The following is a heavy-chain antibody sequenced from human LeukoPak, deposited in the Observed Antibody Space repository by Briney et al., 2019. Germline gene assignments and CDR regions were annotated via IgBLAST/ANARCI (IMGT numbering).Heavy chain of an antibody. V-gene: IGHV1-18*01. CDR2: ISAYNGNT. CDR3: ASATLRCSGGSCYEMDV. CDR1: GYTFTSYD. Sequence: ASVKVSCKASGYTFTSYDINWVRQATGQGLEWMGWISAYNGNTNYAQKLQGRVTMTTDTSTSTAYMELRSLRSEDTAVYYCASATLRCSGGSCYEMDVWGKGTTVTVSS. D-gene: IGHD2-15*01. J-gene: IGHJ6*04.